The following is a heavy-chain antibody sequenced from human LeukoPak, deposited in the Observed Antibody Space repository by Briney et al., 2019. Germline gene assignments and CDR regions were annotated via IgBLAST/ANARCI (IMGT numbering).Heavy chain of an antibody. D-gene: IGHD2-2*01. CDR3: ASQYQLRRDAFDI. CDR1: GFTFSDYY. CDR2: ISSSGSTI. V-gene: IGHV3-11*04. Sequence: GGSLRLSCAASGFTFSDYYMSWIRQAPGKGLEWVSYISSSGSTIYYADSVKGRFTISRDNAKNSLYLQMNSLRAEDTAVYYCASQYQLRRDAFDIWGQGTMVTVSS. J-gene: IGHJ3*02.